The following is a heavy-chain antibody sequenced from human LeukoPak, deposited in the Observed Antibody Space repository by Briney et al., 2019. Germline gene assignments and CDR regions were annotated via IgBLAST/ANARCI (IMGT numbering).Heavy chain of an antibody. D-gene: IGHD2-2*01. J-gene: IGHJ4*02. Sequence: SETLSLTRTVSGGSIRGSTYYWGWIRQPPGKGLEWIGSIYYSGSTYYNPSLKSRVTISVDTSKNQFSLKLTSVTAADTAIYFCARSSQVIPAARFDYWGQGTPVTVSS. CDR1: GGSIRGSTYY. CDR2: IYYSGST. V-gene: IGHV4-39*01. CDR3: ARSSQVIPAARFDY.